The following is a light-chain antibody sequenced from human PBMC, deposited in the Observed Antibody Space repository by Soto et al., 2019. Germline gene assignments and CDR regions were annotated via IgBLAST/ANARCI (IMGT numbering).Light chain of an antibody. CDR2: GAS. CDR1: QSVSTRY. J-gene: IGKJ1*01. CDR3: QQYNNWPRT. Sequence: EIVSTQSPGTLPLATGSRPTLSSRASQSVSTRYLAWYQQKPGQAPRLLIFGASTRATGIPARFSGSGSGTEFTLTISSLQSEDFAVYYCQQYNNWPRTFGQGTKVDI. V-gene: IGKV3-15*01.